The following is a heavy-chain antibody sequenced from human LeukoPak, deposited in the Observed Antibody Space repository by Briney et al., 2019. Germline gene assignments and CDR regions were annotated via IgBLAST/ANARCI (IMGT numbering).Heavy chain of an antibody. V-gene: IGHV3-30*18. J-gene: IGHJ4*02. CDR3: AKINNNDDY. Sequence: GGSLRLSCAASGFTFTTFGIHWVRQAPGKGLEWVAAISPHGDIEYYTDSVKGRFTISRDNSKNMIYLLMNSLRGEDSAVYYCAKINNNDDYWGQGNLVTVSS. D-gene: IGHD1/OR15-1a*01. CDR2: ISPHGDIE. CDR1: GFTFTTFG.